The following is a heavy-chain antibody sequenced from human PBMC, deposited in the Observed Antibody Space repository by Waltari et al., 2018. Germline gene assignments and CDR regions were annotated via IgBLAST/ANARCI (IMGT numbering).Heavy chain of an antibody. V-gene: IGHV3-48*02. CDR2: ISASVSTT. J-gene: IGHJ4*02. CDR3: ARDLAWAFDY. D-gene: IGHD7-27*01. CDR1: GFTFSSYS. Sequence: EVHLVESGGGLVQPGGSLRLSCAAPGFTFSSYSMNWVRQAPGKGLEWVSYISASVSTTYYADSVKGRFTISRDNAKNSLYLQMSSLRDEDTAVYYCARDLAWAFDYWGQGALVTVSS.